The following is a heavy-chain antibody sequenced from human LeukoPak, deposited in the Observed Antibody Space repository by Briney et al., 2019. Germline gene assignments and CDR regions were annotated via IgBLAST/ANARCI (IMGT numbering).Heavy chain of an antibody. Sequence: ASVKVSCKASGYTFTDYYLHWVRQAPGQGLEWMGRINPNSGGTNYAQKFQGRVTMTRDTSISTAYMELSRLRSDDTAVYYCARDSYSSSWTPGRDYWGQGTLVTVSS. D-gene: IGHD6-13*01. V-gene: IGHV1-2*06. CDR2: INPNSGGT. J-gene: IGHJ4*02. CDR3: ARDSYSSSWTPGRDY. CDR1: GYTFTDYY.